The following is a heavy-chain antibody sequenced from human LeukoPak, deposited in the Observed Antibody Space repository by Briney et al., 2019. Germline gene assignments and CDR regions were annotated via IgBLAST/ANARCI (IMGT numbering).Heavy chain of an antibody. D-gene: IGHD1-26*01. V-gene: IGHV1-2*02. Sequence: ASVKVSCKASGYTFTGYYMHWVRQAPGQGLEWMGWINPNSGGTNYAQKFRGRVTMTRDTSISTAYMELSRLRSDDTAVYYCARVREHSGSYLDAFDIWGQGTMVTVSS. J-gene: IGHJ3*02. CDR3: ARVREHSGSYLDAFDI. CDR1: GYTFTGYY. CDR2: INPNSGGT.